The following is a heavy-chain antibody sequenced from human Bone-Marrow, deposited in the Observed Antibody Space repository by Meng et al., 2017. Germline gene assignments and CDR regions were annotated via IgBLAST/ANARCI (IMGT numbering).Heavy chain of an antibody. V-gene: IGHV4-59*12. Sequence: SETLSLTCTVSGGSISSYYWSWIRQPPGKGLEWIGYIYYSGSTNYNPSLKSRVTISVDTSKNQFSLKLSSVTAEDTAVYYCARGRRYYSYGMDGWGQGTMVTVSS. J-gene: IGHJ6*02. CDR1: GGSISSYY. CDR3: ARGRRYYSYGMDG. CDR2: IYYSGST.